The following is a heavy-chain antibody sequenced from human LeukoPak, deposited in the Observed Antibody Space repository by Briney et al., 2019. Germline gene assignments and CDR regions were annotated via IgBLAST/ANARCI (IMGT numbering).Heavy chain of an antibody. D-gene: IGHD6-13*01. CDR1: GGSISSYY. V-gene: IGHV4-59*08. CDR2: IYYSGST. J-gene: IGHJ4*02. Sequence: PSETLSLTCTVSGGSISSYYWSWIRQPPGKGLEWIGYIYYSGSTNYNPSLKSRVTISVDTSKNQFSLKLSSVTAADTAVYYCARGVTSGAAAGTLVDYWGQGTLVTVSS. CDR3: ARGVTSGAAAGTLVDY.